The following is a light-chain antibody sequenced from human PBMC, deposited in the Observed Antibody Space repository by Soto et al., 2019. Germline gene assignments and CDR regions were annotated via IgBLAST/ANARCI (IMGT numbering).Light chain of an antibody. CDR3: LQTYTSLTWT. J-gene: IGKJ1*01. CDR1: QSVSNY. CDR2: AAS. V-gene: IGKV1-39*01. Sequence: DMKMTQSPSCLSASVGDRVTITCRASQSVSNYLQWYQQKSGHAPKLLFYAASSLHSGVPSSFSGSGSGTDFTLTISSLQHEDFATYYCLQTYTSLTWTFGQGTKVDIK.